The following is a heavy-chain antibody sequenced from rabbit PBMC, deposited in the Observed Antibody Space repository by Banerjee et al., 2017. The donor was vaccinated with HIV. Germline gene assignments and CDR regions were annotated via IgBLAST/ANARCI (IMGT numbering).Heavy chain of an antibody. D-gene: IGHD4-1*01. CDR2: IDVGSSGST. Sequence: EESGGDLVKPGGTLTLTCTVSGFSLSSSYWICWVRQAPGKGLEWSACIDVGSSGSTCYASWAKGRLNISKTSSTTVTLQMTSLTAADTATYFCARDPVLSGTLWGPGTLVTVS. CDR3: ARDPVLSGTL. V-gene: IGHV1S45*01. J-gene: IGHJ4*01. CDR1: GFSLSSSYW.